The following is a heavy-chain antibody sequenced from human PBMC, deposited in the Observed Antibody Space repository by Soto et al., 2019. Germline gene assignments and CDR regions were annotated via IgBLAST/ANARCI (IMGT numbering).Heavy chain of an antibody. CDR3: ARAPQMSDYDFWSGYFRWFDP. D-gene: IGHD3-3*01. CDR2: IYHSGST. CDR1: GYSISSGYY. J-gene: IGHJ5*02. Sequence: SETLSLTCTVSGYSISSGYYWGWIRQPPGKGLEWIGSIYHSGSTYYNPSLKSRVTISVDTSKNQFSLKLSSVTAADTAVYYCARAPQMSDYDFWSGYFRWFDPWGQGTLVTVSS. V-gene: IGHV4-38-2*02.